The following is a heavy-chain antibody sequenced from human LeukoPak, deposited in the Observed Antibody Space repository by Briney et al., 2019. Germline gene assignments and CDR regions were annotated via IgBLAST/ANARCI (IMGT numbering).Heavy chain of an antibody. D-gene: IGHD5-18*01. Sequence: SETLSLTCAVYGGSFSGYYWSWIRQPPGKGLEWIGEINHSGSTNYNPSLKSRVTISVDTSKNQFSLKLSSVTAADTAVYYCARRQRFSAVTFDYWGQGTVVTVSS. CDR3: ARRQRFSAVTFDY. J-gene: IGHJ4*02. V-gene: IGHV4-34*01. CDR2: INHSGST. CDR1: GGSFSGYY.